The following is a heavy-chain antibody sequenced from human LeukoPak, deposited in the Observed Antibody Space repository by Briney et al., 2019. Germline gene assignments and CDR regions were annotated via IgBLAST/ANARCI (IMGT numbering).Heavy chain of an antibody. D-gene: IGHD1-14*01. CDR1: RYTFTRYF. Sequence: ASVKVSCKASRYTFTRYFMHWVRQAPGEGLEWVGIINPSGGSTNYAQKLQDRVTMTRETSTSTVYIELSSLRSAGTPVYYVVRFRTDLSFDLWGRGPLVTVSS. V-gene: IGHV1-46*01. CDR2: INPSGGST. J-gene: IGHJ2*01. CDR3: VRFRTDLSFDL.